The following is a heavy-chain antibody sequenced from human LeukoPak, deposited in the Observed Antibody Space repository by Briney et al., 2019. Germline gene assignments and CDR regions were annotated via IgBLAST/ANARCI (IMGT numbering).Heavy chain of an antibody. CDR3: ASLYYDHDY. D-gene: IGHD3-22*01. J-gene: IGHJ4*02. V-gene: IGHV3-74*01. Sequence: GGSLRLSCAASGFTFSDYYMSWIRQAPGKGLVWVSRINSDGSSTSYADSVKGRFTISRDNAKNTLYLQMNSLRAEDTAVYYCASLYYDHDYWGQGTLVTVSS. CDR2: INSDGSST. CDR1: GFTFSDYY.